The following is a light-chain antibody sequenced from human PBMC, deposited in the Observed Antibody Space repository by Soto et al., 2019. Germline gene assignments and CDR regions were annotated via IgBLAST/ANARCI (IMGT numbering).Light chain of an antibody. J-gene: IGLJ2*01. CDR2: DVS. CDR1: SSDVGRYNL. CDR3: SSYSGSSTLVV. Sequence: QSALTQPASVSGSPGQSIAISCSGTSSDVGRYNLVSWYQQHPGKAPKLMIYDVSNRPSGVSNRFSGSKSGNTASLTISGLQAEDEADYYCSSYSGSSTLVVFGGGTKLTVL. V-gene: IGLV2-14*03.